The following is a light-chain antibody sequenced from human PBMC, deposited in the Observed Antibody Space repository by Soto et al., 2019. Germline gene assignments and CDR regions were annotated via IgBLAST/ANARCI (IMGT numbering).Light chain of an antibody. J-gene: IGKJ1*01. CDR2: GAS. CDR1: QGIRNA. V-gene: IGKV1-6*01. Sequence: AIQMTQSPSSLSASVGDRVTISCRASQGIRNALGWYQQKKGKTPKVLMYGASNLQSGVPPRFRGSRSGTDFTLAISSLQPEDSSTYYCLQDINSPWTFGQGTKVDIK. CDR3: LQDINSPWT.